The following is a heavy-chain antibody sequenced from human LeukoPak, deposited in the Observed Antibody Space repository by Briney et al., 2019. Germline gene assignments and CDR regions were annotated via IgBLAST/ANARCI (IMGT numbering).Heavy chain of an antibody. V-gene: IGHV3-73*01. J-gene: IGHJ4*02. Sequence: PGGSLKLSCAASGFTFSGSAMHWVRQASGKGLEWVGRIRSKANSYATAYAASVKGRFTISRDDSKNTAYLQMNSLKTEDTAVYYCTSHRGDILTGLDYWGQGTLVTVSS. CDR2: IRSKANSYAT. CDR1: GFTFSGSA. D-gene: IGHD3-9*01. CDR3: TSHRGDILTGLDY.